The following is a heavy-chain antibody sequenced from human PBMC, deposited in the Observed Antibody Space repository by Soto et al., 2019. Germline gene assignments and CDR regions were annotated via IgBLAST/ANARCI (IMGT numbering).Heavy chain of an antibody. D-gene: IGHD6-13*01. Sequence: QVQLVQSGAEVKKPGSSVKVSCKASGVTFSSYAISWVRQAPGQGLEWMGGIIPIFGTANYAQKIQRRVTITADESTSTAYMELSILRAEDTVVYSGARDVIEASGTAGWGQRTLVTVSS. CDR3: ARDVIEASGTAG. J-gene: IGHJ4*02. CDR1: GVTFSSYA. V-gene: IGHV1-69*12. CDR2: IIPIFGTA.